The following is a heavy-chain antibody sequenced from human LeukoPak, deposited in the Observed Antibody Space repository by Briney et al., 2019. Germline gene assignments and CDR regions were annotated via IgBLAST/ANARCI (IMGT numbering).Heavy chain of an antibody. D-gene: IGHD2-8*01. CDR2: ISYNGINE. Sequence: PGGSLRLSCAASGFSFSDYNMHWVRQAPGKGLEWMAVISYNGINEYYADSVKGRFTISRDNSKSTLLLQMNSLRAEDTAVYYCAKHPRDVSGHWGQGTLVTVSS. CDR3: AKHPRDVSGH. J-gene: IGHJ4*02. CDR1: GFSFSDYN. V-gene: IGHV3-30*18.